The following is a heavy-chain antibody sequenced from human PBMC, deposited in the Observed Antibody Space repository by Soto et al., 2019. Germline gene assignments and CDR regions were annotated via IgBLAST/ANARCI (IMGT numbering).Heavy chain of an antibody. V-gene: IGHV3-23*01. CDR1: GFTFSSYA. CDR3: AKDLDAWSSSWYYFDY. CDR2: ISGSGGST. Sequence: LRLSCAASGFTFSSYAMSWVRQAPGKGLEWVSAISGSGGSTYYADSVKGRFTISRDNSKNTLYLQMNSLRAEDTAVYYCAKDLDAWSSSWYYFDYWGQGTLVTVSS. J-gene: IGHJ4*02. D-gene: IGHD6-13*01.